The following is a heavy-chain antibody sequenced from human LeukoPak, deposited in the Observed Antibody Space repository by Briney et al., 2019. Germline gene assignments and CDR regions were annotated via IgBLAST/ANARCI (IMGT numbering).Heavy chain of an antibody. J-gene: IGHJ5*02. CDR3: ARSSAEYGGHNWFDP. CDR1: GGSISSHS. V-gene: IGHV4-4*09. Sequence: SETLSLTCTVSGGSISSHSWSWIRQPPGKGLEWIGYIYTSGSTNYNPSLKSRVTISVDTSKNQFSLKLSSVTAADTAVYYCARSSAEYGGHNWFDPWGQGTLVTVSS. CDR2: IYTSGST. D-gene: IGHD5-12*01.